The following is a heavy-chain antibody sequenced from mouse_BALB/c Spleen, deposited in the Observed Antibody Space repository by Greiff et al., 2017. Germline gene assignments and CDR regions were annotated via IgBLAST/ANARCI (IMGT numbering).Heavy chain of an antibody. Sequence: EVKLVESGGDLVKPGGSLKLSCAASGFTFSSYAMSWVRQSPEKRLEWVAEISSGGSYTYYPDTVTGRFTISRDNAKNTLYLEMSSLRSEDTAMYYCARAQTARATWFAYWGQGTLVTVSA. D-gene: IGHD3-2*01. CDR3: ARAQTARATWFAY. CDR2: ISSGGSYT. V-gene: IGHV5-9-4*01. J-gene: IGHJ3*01. CDR1: GFTFSSYA.